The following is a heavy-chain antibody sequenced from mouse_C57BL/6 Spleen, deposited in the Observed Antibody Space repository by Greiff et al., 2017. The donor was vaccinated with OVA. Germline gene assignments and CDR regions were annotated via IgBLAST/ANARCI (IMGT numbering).Heavy chain of an antibody. V-gene: IGHV1-72*01. CDR2: IEPNSGGT. CDR1: GYTLTSYW. CDR3: ARSGTGLNY. D-gene: IGHD4-1*01. J-gene: IGHJ2*01. Sequence: VQLQQPGAELVKPAASVKMSCKASGYTLTSYWMHWVKQRPGRGLEWIGRIEPNSGGTKYNEKFKSKATRTVDKPSSTAYMQLSSLTSEDSAVYYCARSGTGLNYWGQGTTLTVSS.